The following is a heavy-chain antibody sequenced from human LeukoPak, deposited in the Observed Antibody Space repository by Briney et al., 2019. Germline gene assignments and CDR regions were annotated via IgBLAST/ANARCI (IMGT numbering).Heavy chain of an antibody. V-gene: IGHV3-15*01. CDR1: GFTLRNAW. D-gene: IGHD6-19*01. J-gene: IGHJ4*02. CDR2: IRSKTDGGTT. Sequence: GGSLRLSCVASGFTLRNAWMSWVRQAPGKGLEWVGRIRSKTDGGTTDYAAPVKGRFTISRDDSKNTLYLQMNSLKTEDTDVYYCTTGTEQQWLSLDYWGQGTLVTVSS. CDR3: TTGTEQQWLSLDY.